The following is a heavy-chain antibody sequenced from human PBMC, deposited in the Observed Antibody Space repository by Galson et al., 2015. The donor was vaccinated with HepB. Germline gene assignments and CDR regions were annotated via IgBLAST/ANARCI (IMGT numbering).Heavy chain of an antibody. V-gene: IGHV1-69*13. D-gene: IGHD5-12*01. J-gene: IGHJ4*02. CDR3: AREMTGESGYDYFDY. CDR1: GGTFSSYA. CDR2: IIPIFGTA. Sequence: SVKVSCKASGGTFSSYAISWVRQAPGQGLEWMGGIIPIFGTANYAQKFQGRVTITADESTSTAYMELSSLRSEDTAVYYCAREMTGESGYDYFDYWGQGTLVTVSS.